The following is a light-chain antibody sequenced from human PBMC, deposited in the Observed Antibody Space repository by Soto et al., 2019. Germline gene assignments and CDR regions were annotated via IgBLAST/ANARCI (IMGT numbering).Light chain of an antibody. J-gene: IGLJ1*01. V-gene: IGLV1-40*01. CDR2: GNS. CDR3: QSYYSSLSGHDV. CDR1: SSNIGAGYD. Sequence: QSVLTQPPSVSGAPGQRVTISCTGRSSNIGAGYDVHWYQQLPGTAPKLLIYGNSNRPSGVPDRFSGSKSGTSASLAITGLQAEDEADYYCQSYYSSLSGHDVFGTGTKLTVL.